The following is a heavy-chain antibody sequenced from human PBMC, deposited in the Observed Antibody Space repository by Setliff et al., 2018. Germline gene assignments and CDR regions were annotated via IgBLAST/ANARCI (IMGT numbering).Heavy chain of an antibody. V-gene: IGHV1-69*06. CDR3: ARDGISWLYHYFYMDI. CDR2: FTPILLTP. D-gene: IGHD5-12*01. Sequence: SVKVSCKASGGTFDSYSFTWLRQAPGQGLEWVGGFTPILLTPNYAQKFQGRITITADKSTSTAYMELGGLRSDDTAVYYCARDGISWLYHYFYMDIWGKGTTVTVSS. J-gene: IGHJ6*03. CDR1: GGTFDSYS.